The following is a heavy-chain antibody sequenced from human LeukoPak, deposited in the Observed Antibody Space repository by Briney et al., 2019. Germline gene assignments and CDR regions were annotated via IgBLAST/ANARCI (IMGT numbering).Heavy chain of an antibody. D-gene: IGHD3-22*01. CDR2: INSDGSST. CDR3: AMGPYYYDSSGYYY. J-gene: IGHJ4*02. CDR1: GFTFSSYW. Sequence: TGGSMRLSCAASGFTFSSYWMHWVRQAPGKGLVWVSRINSDGSSTSYADSVKGRFTISRDNAKNTLYLQMNSLRAEDTAVYYSAMGPYYYDSSGYYYWGQGTLVTVSS. V-gene: IGHV3-74*01.